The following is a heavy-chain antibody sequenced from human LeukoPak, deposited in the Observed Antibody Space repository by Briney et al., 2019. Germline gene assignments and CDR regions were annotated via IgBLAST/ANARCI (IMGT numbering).Heavy chain of an antibody. D-gene: IGHD6-19*01. Sequence: TGGSLRLSCAASGFTFSDYYMSWIRQAPGKGLEWVSYISSSGSTRYYADSVKGRFTISRDDAKNSLYLQMNSLRAEDTAVYYCARDGPYSGYYFDYWGQGTLVTVSS. CDR2: ISSSGSTR. CDR3: ARDGPYSGYYFDY. CDR1: GFTFSDYY. J-gene: IGHJ4*02. V-gene: IGHV3-11*04.